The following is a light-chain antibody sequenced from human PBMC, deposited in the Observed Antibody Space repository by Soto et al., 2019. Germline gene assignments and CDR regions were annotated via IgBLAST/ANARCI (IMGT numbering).Light chain of an antibody. Sequence: DIRMTQSPSSLSSSVRGSVTITVRASQNISNYLNLYQQKPGRAPKILIYAASSLQSGVPSRFSGGGSGTDFTLTITSLQPEDFATYYCQQSYSSPWTFGQGTKVDI. J-gene: IGKJ1*01. CDR2: AAS. V-gene: IGKV1-39*01. CDR3: QQSYSSPWT. CDR1: QNISNY.